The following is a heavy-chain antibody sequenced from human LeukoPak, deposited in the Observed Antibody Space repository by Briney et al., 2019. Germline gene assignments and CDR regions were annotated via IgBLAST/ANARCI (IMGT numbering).Heavy chain of an antibody. J-gene: IGHJ5*02. CDR2: IKSKTDGGTT. CDR1: GFTFSNAW. CDR3: ARVAIGHCSGDTCQDWFDP. D-gene: IGHD2-15*01. Sequence: PGGSLRLSCAASGFTFSNAWMSWVRQAPGKGLEWVGRIKSKTDGGTTDYAAPVKGRFTISRDNSKNTVYLQMNSLRPEDTAVYYCARVAIGHCSGDTCQDWFDPWGQGTLVTVSS. V-gene: IGHV3-15*01.